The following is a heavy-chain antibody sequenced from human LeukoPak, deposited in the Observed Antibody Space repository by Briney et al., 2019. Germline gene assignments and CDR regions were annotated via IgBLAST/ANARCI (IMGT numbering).Heavy chain of an antibody. J-gene: IGHJ4*02. V-gene: IGHV1-69*01. CDR3: ARDSEFFAARPFW. Sequence: SVKVSCKASGGTFSSYAISWVRQAPGQGLEWMGGIIPIFGTANYAQKFQGRVTITADESTSTAYMELSSLRSGDTAVYYCARDSEFFAARPFWWGQGTLVTVSS. D-gene: IGHD6-6*01. CDR2: IIPIFGTA. CDR1: GGTFSSYA.